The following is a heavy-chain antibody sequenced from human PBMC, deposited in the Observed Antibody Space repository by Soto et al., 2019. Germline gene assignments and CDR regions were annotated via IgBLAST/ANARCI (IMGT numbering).Heavy chain of an antibody. CDR2: IIPIFGTA. CDR3: ARKILNSSSIWNFDL. J-gene: IGHJ2*01. D-gene: IGHD6-6*01. CDR1: GGTFSSYA. Sequence: SVKVSCKASGGTFSSYAISWVRQAPGQGLEWMGGIIPIFGTANYAQKFQGRVTITADKSTSTAYMELSSLRSEDTAVYYCARKILNSSSIWNFDLWGRGTLVTVSS. V-gene: IGHV1-69*06.